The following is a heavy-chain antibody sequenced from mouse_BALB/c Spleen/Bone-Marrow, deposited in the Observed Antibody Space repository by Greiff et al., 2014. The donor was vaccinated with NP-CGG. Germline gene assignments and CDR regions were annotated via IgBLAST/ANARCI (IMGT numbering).Heavy chain of an antibody. CDR3: ARKVRDDGFDY. CDR1: GYTFTSYW. J-gene: IGHJ2*01. Sequence: VQLQQSGAELAKPGASVKMSCKASGYTFTSYWMHWVKQRPGQGLEWIGYINPSTGYTEYNQKFKDKATLTADKSSSTAYMQLSSLTSEDSAVYYCARKVRDDGFDYGGQGTTLTVSS. D-gene: IGHD2-14*01. CDR2: INPSTGYT. V-gene: IGHV1-7*01.